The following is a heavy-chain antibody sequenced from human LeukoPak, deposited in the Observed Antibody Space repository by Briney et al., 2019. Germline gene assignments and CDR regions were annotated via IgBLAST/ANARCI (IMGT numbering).Heavy chain of an antibody. CDR2: IYYSGST. J-gene: IGHJ4*02. Sequence: PSETLSLTCTVSGGSISSYYWSWIRQPPGKGLEWIGYIYYSGSTNYNPSLKSRVTISVDTSKNQFPLKLSSVTAADTAVYYCARVGIAAAFITAWGQGTLVTVSS. CDR3: ARVGIAAAFITA. D-gene: IGHD6-13*01. V-gene: IGHV4-59*01. CDR1: GGSISSYY.